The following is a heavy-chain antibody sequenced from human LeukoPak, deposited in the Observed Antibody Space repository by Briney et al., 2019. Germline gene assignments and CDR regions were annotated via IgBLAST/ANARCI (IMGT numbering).Heavy chain of an antibody. CDR1: GYTFTGYY. CDR3: AREIAPYYDILTGYSPWAFDI. J-gene: IGHJ3*02. Sequence: ASVKVSCKASGYTFTGYYMHWVRQAPGQGLEWMGWINPNSGGTNYAQKFQGWVTMTGDTSISTAYMELSRLRSDDTAVYYCAREIAPYYDILTGYSPWAFDIWGQGTMVTVSS. CDR2: INPNSGGT. D-gene: IGHD3-9*01. V-gene: IGHV1-2*04.